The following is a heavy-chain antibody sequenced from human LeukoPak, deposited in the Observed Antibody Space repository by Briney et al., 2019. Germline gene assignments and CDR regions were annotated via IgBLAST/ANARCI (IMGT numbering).Heavy chain of an antibody. CDR2: ISGRGGTT. D-gene: IGHD2-2*01. CDR3: AKSLTYCSSTSCYGGAFDI. J-gene: IGHJ3*02. CDR1: GFTFSSYA. V-gene: IGHV3-23*01. Sequence: PGGSLRLSCAASGFTFSSYALSWVRQAPGKGLEWVSAISGRGGTTYHADSVKGRFTISRDNSKNTLYPQMNSLRAEDTAVYYCAKSLTYCSSTSCYGGAFDIWGQGTMVTVSS.